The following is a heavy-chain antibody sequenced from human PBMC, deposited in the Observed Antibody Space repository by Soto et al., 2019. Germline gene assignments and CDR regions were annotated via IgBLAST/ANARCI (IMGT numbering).Heavy chain of an antibody. Sequence: GGSLRLSCAASGFTFSSYWMSWVRQAPGKGLEWVANIKQDGSEKYYVDSVKGRFTISRDNAKNSLYLQMNSLRAEDTAVYYCARDLIGYCSGGSCYSFDYWGQGTLVTVSS. CDR2: IKQDGSEK. CDR3: ARDLIGYCSGGSCYSFDY. D-gene: IGHD2-15*01. CDR1: GFTFSSYW. V-gene: IGHV3-7*05. J-gene: IGHJ4*02.